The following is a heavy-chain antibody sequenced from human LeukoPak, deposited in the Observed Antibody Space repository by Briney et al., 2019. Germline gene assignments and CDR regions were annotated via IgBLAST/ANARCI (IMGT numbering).Heavy chain of an antibody. V-gene: IGHV4-38-2*02. CDR3: ARRDVTTVVDY. CDR1: GYSISSGYY. D-gene: IGHD4-17*01. J-gene: IGHJ4*02. CDR2: IYHSAST. Sequence: SETLSLTCTVPGYSISSGYYWAWIRQPPGKGLEWIGSIYHSASTYYNPSLKSRVTISVDTSKNQFSLKLSSVTAADTAVYYCARRDVTTVVDYWGQGTLVTVSS.